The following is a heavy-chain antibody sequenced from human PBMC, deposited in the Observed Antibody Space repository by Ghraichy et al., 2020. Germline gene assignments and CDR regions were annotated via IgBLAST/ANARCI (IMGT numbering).Heavy chain of an antibody. V-gene: IGHV1-2*06. CDR2: INPNSGGT. J-gene: IGHJ3*02. D-gene: IGHD6-13*01. CDR1: GYTFTGYY. Sequence: ASVKVSCKASGYTFTGYYMHWVRQAPGQGLEWMGRINPNSGGTNYAQKFQGRVTMTRDTSISTAYMELSRLRSDDTAVYYCALYSSSYDAFDIWGQGTMVTVSS. CDR3: ALYSSSYDAFDI.